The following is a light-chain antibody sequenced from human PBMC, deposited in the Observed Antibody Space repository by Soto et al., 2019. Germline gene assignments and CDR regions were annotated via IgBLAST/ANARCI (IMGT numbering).Light chain of an antibody. Sequence: DIQMTQSPSTRSASVGDRVTITCRASQSISSWLAWYQQKPGKAPKLLIYDASSLESGVPSRFSGSGSGTEFTLTISSLQPDDFATYYCQEYNSNSYTFGQGSKLEIE. CDR3: QEYNSNSYT. CDR1: QSISSW. J-gene: IGKJ2*01. CDR2: DAS. V-gene: IGKV1-5*01.